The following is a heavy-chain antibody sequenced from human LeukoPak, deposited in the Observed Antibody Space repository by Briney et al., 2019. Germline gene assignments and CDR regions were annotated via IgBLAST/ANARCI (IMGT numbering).Heavy chain of an antibody. V-gene: IGHV3-7*01. CDR3: ARDISDIVLMAYATYFDY. Sequence: GGSLRLSCAASGFTFSTSWMSWVRQAPGKGLEWVANIKEDGSEKYYVDSVKGRFTISRDNAKNSLYLQMNSLRAEDTAVYYCARDISDIVLMAYATYFDYWGQGTLVTVSS. CDR1: GFTFSTSW. J-gene: IGHJ4*02. D-gene: IGHD2-8*01. CDR2: IKEDGSEK.